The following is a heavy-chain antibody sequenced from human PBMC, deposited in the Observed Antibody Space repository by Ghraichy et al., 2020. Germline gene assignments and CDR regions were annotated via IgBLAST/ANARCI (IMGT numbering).Heavy chain of an antibody. D-gene: IGHD2-2*01. CDR1: GYPFTSYG. Sequence: ASVKVSCKASGYPFTSYGVSWVRQAPGQGLEWMGWISAYTGRTNIAQKLQGRVTMTRDTSTSTAYMELRSLRSDDTAVYYCARLRGEPAAIQPPLDCWGQGTLVTVSS. CDR2: ISAYTGRT. V-gene: IGHV1-18*01. CDR3: ARLRGEPAAIQPPLDC. J-gene: IGHJ4*02.